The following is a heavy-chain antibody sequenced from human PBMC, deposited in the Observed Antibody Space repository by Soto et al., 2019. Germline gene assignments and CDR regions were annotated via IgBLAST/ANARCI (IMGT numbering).Heavy chain of an antibody. CDR1: GGSISSGGYY. J-gene: IGHJ4*02. CDR3: ARGSRRGLDY. V-gene: IGHV4-31*03. D-gene: IGHD3-16*01. Sequence: SETLSLTCTVSGGSISSGGYYWSWIRQHPGKGLEWIGYIYYSGSTYYNPSLKSRVTISVDTSKNQFSLKLSSVTAADTAVYYCARGSRRGLDYWGQGTVVTVSS. CDR2: IYYSGST.